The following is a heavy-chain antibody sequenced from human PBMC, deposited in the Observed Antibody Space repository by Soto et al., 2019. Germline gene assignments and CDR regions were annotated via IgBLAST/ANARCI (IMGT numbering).Heavy chain of an antibody. Sequence: SETLSLTCAVYGGSSSGYYWSWIRQPPGKGLEWIGEINHSGSTNYNPSLKSRVTISVDTSKNQFSLKLSSVTAADTAVYYCARGQRAYYYGSGSYYLDYWGQGTLVT. CDR3: ARGQRAYYYGSGSYYLDY. CDR1: GGSSSGYY. J-gene: IGHJ4*02. D-gene: IGHD3-10*01. CDR2: INHSGST. V-gene: IGHV4-34*01.